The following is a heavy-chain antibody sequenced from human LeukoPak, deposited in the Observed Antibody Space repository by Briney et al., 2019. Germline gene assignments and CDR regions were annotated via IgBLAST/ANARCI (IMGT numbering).Heavy chain of an antibody. J-gene: IGHJ4*02. CDR2: IWYDGSNK. Sequence: GRSLRLSWAASGFTFSSYGMHWVRQAPGKGLEWVAVIWYDGSNKYYADSVKGRFTISRDNSKNTLYLQMNSLRAEDTAVYYCARGGKDSSGWYGGDYWGQGTLVTVSS. CDR1: GFTFSSYG. CDR3: ARGGKDSSGWYGGDY. V-gene: IGHV3-33*01. D-gene: IGHD6-19*01.